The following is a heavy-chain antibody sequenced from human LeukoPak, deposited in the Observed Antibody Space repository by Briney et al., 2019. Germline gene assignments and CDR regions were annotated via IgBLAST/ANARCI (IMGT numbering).Heavy chain of an antibody. V-gene: IGHV3-30*03. CDR2: MSYGGQNE. Sequence: GGSLRLSCAASGLTFSGYDMHWVRQAPGKGPEWVAVMSYGGQNERYADSVKGRFTVSRDNPKNTVYLEMNSLRAEDTAAYYCARDPGSGYFLWGQGTTVTVSS. J-gene: IGHJ6*02. CDR3: ARDPGSGYFL. D-gene: IGHD3-3*01. CDR1: GLTFSGYD.